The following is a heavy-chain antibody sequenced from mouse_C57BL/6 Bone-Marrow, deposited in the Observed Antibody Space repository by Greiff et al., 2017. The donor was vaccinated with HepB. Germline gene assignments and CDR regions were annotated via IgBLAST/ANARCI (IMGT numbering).Heavy chain of an antibody. CDR3: ARKRGRGVYYYAMDY. V-gene: IGHV2-2*01. CDR2: IWSGGST. CDR1: GFSLTSYG. Sequence: VKLVESGPGLVQPSQSLSITCTVSGFSLTSYGVHWVRQSPGKGLEWLGVIWSGGSTDYNAAFISRLSISKDNSKSQVFFKMNSLQADDTAIYYCARKRGRGVYYYAMDYWGQGTSVTVSS. J-gene: IGHJ4*01.